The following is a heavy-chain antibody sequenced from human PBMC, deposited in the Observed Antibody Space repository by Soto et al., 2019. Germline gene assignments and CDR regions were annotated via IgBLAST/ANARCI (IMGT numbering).Heavy chain of an antibody. D-gene: IGHD3-10*01. CDR2: IIPIFGTA. J-gene: IGHJ3*02. CDR3: ARERMVRGVFGDAFDI. CDR1: GGTFSSYA. Sequence: SVKVSCKASGGTFSSYAISWVRQAPGQGLEWMGGIIPIFGTANYAQKFQGRVTITADESTSTAYMELSSLRSEDTAVYYCARERMVRGVFGDAFDIWGQGTMVTVSS. V-gene: IGHV1-69*13.